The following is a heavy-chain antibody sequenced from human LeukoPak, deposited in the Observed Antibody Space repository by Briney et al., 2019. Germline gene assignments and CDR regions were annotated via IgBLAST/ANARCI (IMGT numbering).Heavy chain of an antibody. CDR3: ASLGLRVYQNCFDP. J-gene: IGHJ5*02. D-gene: IGHD3-16*01. CDR2: IYYSGRT. Sequence: SETLSLTCAVSGVSISDSTYYGGWIRQPPGKGLEWIVNIYYSGRTNYNPSLKSRVTISVDTSKNHFSLKLSSVTAEDTAVYYCASLGLRVYQNCFDPWGQGTLVTVSS. CDR1: GVSISDSTYY. V-gene: IGHV4-39*01.